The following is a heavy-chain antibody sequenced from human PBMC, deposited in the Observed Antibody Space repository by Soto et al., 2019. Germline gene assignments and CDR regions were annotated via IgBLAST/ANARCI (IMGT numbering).Heavy chain of an antibody. D-gene: IGHD3-10*01. Sequence: ASVMVSCKASGYTFTGYYMHWVRQAPGQGLEWMGWINPNSGGTNYAQKFQGRITMTRDTSISTAYMELSRLRSDDTAVYYCARDPIRSGEEDFDYWGQGTLVTVSS. V-gene: IGHV1-2*02. CDR1: GYTFTGYY. J-gene: IGHJ4*02. CDR2: INPNSGGT. CDR3: ARDPIRSGEEDFDY.